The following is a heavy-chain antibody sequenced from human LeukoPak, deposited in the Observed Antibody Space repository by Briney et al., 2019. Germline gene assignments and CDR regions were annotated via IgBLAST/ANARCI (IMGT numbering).Heavy chain of an antibody. CDR3: AKESHVYYYDSSGYYPLDY. Sequence: GGSLRLSCAASGFTFNRFSMNWVRQAPGKGLEWVSYISSSSRTIWNADSVKGRFTISRDNSKNTLYLQMNSLRAEDTAVYYCAKESHVYYYDSSGYYPLDYWGQGTLVTVSS. D-gene: IGHD3-22*01. CDR1: GFTFNRFS. V-gene: IGHV3-48*01. CDR2: ISSSSRTI. J-gene: IGHJ4*02.